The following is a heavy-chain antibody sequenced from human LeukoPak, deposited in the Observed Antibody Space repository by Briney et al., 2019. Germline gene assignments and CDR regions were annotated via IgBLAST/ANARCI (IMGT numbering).Heavy chain of an antibody. Sequence: PGGSLRLSCPASGFTFSTYWMNWVRQAAGKGLERGANIKQVGSENCYVAFEKRRITISRDNAKKTLYLQMNSLRAEETSVYYCARSAGWIKQQLDYWGQGTLVSVPS. D-gene: IGHD6-13*01. CDR3: ARSAGWIKQQLDY. CDR1: GFTFSTYW. J-gene: IGHJ4*02. CDR2: IKQVGSEN. V-gene: IGHV3-7*01.